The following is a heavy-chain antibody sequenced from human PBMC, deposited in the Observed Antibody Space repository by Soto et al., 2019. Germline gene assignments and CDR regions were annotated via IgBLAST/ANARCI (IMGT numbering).Heavy chain of an antibody. CDR2: ISGRGGNT. CDR1: GFTFSNYA. J-gene: IGHJ4*02. CDR3: AKAGCSGGTCYLYYFDY. Sequence: EMQLLESGGGLVQPGGSLKLSCAASGFTFSNYAMSWVRQAPGKGLEWVSSISGRGGNTYYADSVKGRFTISRDNSRNTLYLRMDSLRVEDSAVYSCAKAGCSGGTCYLYYFDYWGQGALVTV. D-gene: IGHD2-15*01. V-gene: IGHV3-23*01.